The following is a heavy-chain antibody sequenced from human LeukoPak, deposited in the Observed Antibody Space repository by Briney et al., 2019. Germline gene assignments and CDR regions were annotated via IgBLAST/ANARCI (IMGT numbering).Heavy chain of an antibody. CDR3: ARDRGSMTPDY. J-gene: IGHJ4*02. CDR1: GFTFSNAW. V-gene: IGHV3-7*01. Sequence: GGSLRLSCTASGFTFSNAWMSWVRQAPGKGLEWVANIKQDGSEKYYVDSVKGRFTISRDNAKNSLYLQMNSLRAEDTAVYYCARDRGSMTPDYWGQGTLVTVSS. D-gene: IGHD6-13*01. CDR2: IKQDGSEK.